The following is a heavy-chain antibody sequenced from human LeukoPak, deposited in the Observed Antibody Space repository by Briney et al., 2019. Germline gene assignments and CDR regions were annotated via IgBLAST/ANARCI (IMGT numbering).Heavy chain of an antibody. CDR3: ARDSPYCGGDCYPNPNYFDY. CDR2: TYYRSKWYN. V-gene: IGHV6-1*01. D-gene: IGHD2-21*01. J-gene: IGHJ4*02. CDR1: GDSVSSNSAA. Sequence: SQTLSLTCAISGDSVSSNSAAWNWIRQSPSRGLEWLGRTYYRSKWYNDYAVSVKSRITINPDTSKNQFSLQLNSVTPEDTAVYYCARDSPYCGGDCYPNPNYFDYWGQGTLVTVSS.